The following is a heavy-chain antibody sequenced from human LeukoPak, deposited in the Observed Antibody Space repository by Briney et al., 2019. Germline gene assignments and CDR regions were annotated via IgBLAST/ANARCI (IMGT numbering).Heavy chain of an antibody. D-gene: IGHD3-22*01. J-gene: IGHJ4*02. Sequence: PGGSLRLSCAASGFTFSSYGMHWVRQAPGKGLEWVAAIRSDGSHKYYADSVKGRFTISRDTSTNSLYLQMNSLRADDTAVYHCAKDAYDSSGRSDHWGQGTLVIVSS. V-gene: IGHV3-30*02. CDR3: AKDAYDSSGRSDH. CDR1: GFTFSSYG. CDR2: IRSDGSHK.